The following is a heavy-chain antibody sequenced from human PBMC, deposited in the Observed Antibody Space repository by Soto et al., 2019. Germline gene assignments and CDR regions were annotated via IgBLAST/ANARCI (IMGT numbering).Heavy chain of an antibody. J-gene: IGHJ6*02. CDR2: INHSGST. Sequence: PSETLSLTCAVYGGSFSGYYWSWIRQPPGKGLEWIGEINHSGSTNYNPSLKSRVTISVDTSKNQFSLKLSSVTAADTAVYYCARGRGAVAGSGNYYYYGMGVWGQGTTVTVSS. V-gene: IGHV4-34*01. D-gene: IGHD6-19*01. CDR1: GGSFSGYY. CDR3: ARGRGAVAGSGNYYYYGMGV.